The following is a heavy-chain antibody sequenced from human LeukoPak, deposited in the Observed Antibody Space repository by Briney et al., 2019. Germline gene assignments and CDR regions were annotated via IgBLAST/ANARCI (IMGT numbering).Heavy chain of an antibody. D-gene: IGHD3-9*01. Sequence: ASVKVSCKASGYTFTSYGISWVRQAPGQGLEWMGWISAYNGNTNYAQKFQGRVTITADESTSTAYMELSSLRSEDTAVYYCASLDPFFDYWGQGTLVTVSS. J-gene: IGHJ4*02. CDR1: GYTFTSYG. CDR2: ISAYNGNT. CDR3: ASLDPFFDY. V-gene: IGHV1-18*04.